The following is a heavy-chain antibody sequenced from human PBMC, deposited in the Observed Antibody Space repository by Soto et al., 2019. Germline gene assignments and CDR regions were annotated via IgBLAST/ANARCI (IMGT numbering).Heavy chain of an antibody. D-gene: IGHD6-13*01. CDR2: IYYSGST. Sequence: PSETLSLTCTVSGGSISSYYWSWIRQPPGKGLEWIGYIYYSGSTNYNPSLKSRVTISVDTSKNQFSLELSSVTAADTAVYYCARLRNEGSSWYPGTCYFDYWGQGTLVTVSS. CDR1: GGSISSYY. CDR3: ARLRNEGSSWYPGTCYFDY. V-gene: IGHV4-59*08. J-gene: IGHJ4*02.